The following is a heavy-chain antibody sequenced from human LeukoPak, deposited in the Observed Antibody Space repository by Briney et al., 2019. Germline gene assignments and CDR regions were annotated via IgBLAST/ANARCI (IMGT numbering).Heavy chain of an antibody. J-gene: IGHJ4*02. D-gene: IGHD6-13*01. Sequence: GGSLRLSCAASGFTFSSYAMHWVRQAPGKGLEWVAVISYDGSNKYYADSVKGRFTISRDNAKNSLSLQMNSLRAEDTAVYYCARDWPYVSSSWYMGYDYWGQGTLVTVSS. CDR1: GFTFSSYA. CDR2: ISYDGSNK. CDR3: ARDWPYVSSSWYMGYDY. V-gene: IGHV3-30-3*01.